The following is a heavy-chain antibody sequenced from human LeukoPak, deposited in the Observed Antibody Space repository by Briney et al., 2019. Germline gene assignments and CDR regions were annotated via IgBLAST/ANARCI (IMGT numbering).Heavy chain of an antibody. D-gene: IGHD3-9*01. CDR1: GGSISSGSYY. CDR2: IYISESA. CDR3: ARHNGFDRGYYYYMDV. V-gene: IGHV4-61*02. J-gene: IGHJ6*03. Sequence: SETLSLTCTVSGGSISSGSYYWTWIRQPAGKGLEWIGRIYISESANYNSSLESRVTISVDTSKNQFSLKLSSVTAADTAVYYCARHNGFDRGYYYYMDVWGKGTTVTVSS.